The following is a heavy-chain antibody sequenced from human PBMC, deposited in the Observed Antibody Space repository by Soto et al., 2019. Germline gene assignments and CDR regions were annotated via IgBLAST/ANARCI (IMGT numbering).Heavy chain of an antibody. D-gene: IGHD2-15*01. CDR3: VRAILAPGSFGYFDY. J-gene: IGHJ4*02. Sequence: EVRLVESGGGLVQPGGSLRLSCVASGFTFSSYYMTWVRQAPGEGLEWVANMNRDGSEKYYVDSVKGRFIISRDNAENSLYLEVSSLRADDTAVYYCVRAILAPGSFGYFDYWGQGTLVTVSS. CDR2: MNRDGSEK. V-gene: IGHV3-7*05. CDR1: GFTFSSYY.